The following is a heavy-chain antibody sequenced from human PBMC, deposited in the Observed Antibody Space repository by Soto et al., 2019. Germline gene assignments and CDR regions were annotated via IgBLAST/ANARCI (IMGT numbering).Heavy chain of an antibody. CDR3: AKMFRRGYYYYGMDV. CDR2: ISGSGGST. Sequence: GESLKISCKGSGFTFSSYAMSWVRQAPGKGLEWVSAISGSGGSTYYADSVKGRFTISRDNSKNTLYLQMNSLRAEDTAVYYCAKMFRRGYYYYGMDVWGQGTTVTVSS. J-gene: IGHJ6*02. V-gene: IGHV3-23*01. D-gene: IGHD3-10*02. CDR1: GFTFSSYA.